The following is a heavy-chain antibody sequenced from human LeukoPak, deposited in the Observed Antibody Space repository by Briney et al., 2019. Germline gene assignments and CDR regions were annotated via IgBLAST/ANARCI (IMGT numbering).Heavy chain of an antibody. J-gene: IGHJ4*02. CDR1: GGSISSYY. CDR2: IYTSGST. Sequence: SETLSLTCTVSGGSISSYYWSWLRQPAGKGLEWIGRIYTSGSTNYNPSLTSRVTMSVDTSKNQFSLKLSSVTAADTAVYYCARGATVADLDYWGQGTLVTVSS. D-gene: IGHD4-23*01. CDR3: ARGATVADLDY. V-gene: IGHV4-4*07.